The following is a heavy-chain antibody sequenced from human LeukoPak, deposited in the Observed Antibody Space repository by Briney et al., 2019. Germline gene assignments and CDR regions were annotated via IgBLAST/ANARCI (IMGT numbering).Heavy chain of an antibody. Sequence: SETLSLTCTVSGYSISSGYCWGWIRQPPGKGLEWIGSIYHSGSTYYNPSLKSRVTISVDTSKNQFSLKLSSVTAADTAVYYCARDRGSGSYYFDYWGQGTLVTVSS. D-gene: IGHD1-26*01. J-gene: IGHJ4*02. CDR3: ARDRGSGSYYFDY. V-gene: IGHV4-38-2*02. CDR1: GYSISSGYC. CDR2: IYHSGST.